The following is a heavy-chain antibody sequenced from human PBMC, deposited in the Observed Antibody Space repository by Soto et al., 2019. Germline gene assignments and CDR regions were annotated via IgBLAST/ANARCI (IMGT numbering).Heavy chain of an antibody. CDR1: GFTFSSYG. CDR3: AKDLRGYSYGLQGMDV. Sequence: ESGGGVVQPGRSLRLSCAASGFTFSSYGMHWVRQAPGTGLEWVAVISYDGSNKYYADSVKGRFTISRDNSKNTLYLQMNSLRAEDTAVYYCAKDLRGYSYGLQGMDVWGQGTTVTVSS. CDR2: ISYDGSNK. V-gene: IGHV3-30*18. D-gene: IGHD5-18*01. J-gene: IGHJ6*02.